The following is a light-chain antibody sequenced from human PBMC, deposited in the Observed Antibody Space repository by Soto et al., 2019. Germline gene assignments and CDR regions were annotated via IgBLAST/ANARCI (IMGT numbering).Light chain of an antibody. Sequence: EIVLTQSPGTLSLSPGERATLSCRASQSVDSTYVAWYQQKPGQAPRLLIYGASSRATGIPDRFSGSGSGTDFTLSISTLEPEDFAVYYCQQYYNSLYTLGQGTKLEIK. CDR2: GAS. J-gene: IGKJ2*01. CDR1: QSVDSTY. V-gene: IGKV3-20*01. CDR3: QQYYNSLYT.